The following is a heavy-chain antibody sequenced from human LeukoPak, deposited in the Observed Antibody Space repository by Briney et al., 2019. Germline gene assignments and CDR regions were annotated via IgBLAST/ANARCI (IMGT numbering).Heavy chain of an antibody. CDR2: MNPNSGNT. Sequence: ASVKVSCKASGYTFTSYDINWVRQATGQGLEWMGWMNPNSGNTGYAQKFQGRVTMTRNTSISTAYMELSSLRSEDTAVYYCAKGPPEAPHIQLWFWVYWGQGTLVTVSS. D-gene: IGHD5-18*01. V-gene: IGHV1-8*01. CDR3: AKGPPEAPHIQLWFWVY. J-gene: IGHJ4*02. CDR1: GYTFTSYD.